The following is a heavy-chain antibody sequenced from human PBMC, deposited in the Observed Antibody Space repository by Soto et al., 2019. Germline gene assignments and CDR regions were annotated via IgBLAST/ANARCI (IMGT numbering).Heavy chain of an antibody. CDR2: ISAYNGNT. Sequence: GASVKVSCKASGYTFTSYGISWVRQAPGQGLEWMGWISAYNGNTNYAQKLQGRVTMTTDTSTSTAYMELRSLRSDDTAVYYCARLPDYDFWSGYYPDYYYYGMDVWGQGTTVTVSS. CDR3: ARLPDYDFWSGYYPDYYYYGMDV. J-gene: IGHJ6*02. D-gene: IGHD3-3*01. CDR1: GYTFTSYG. V-gene: IGHV1-18*01.